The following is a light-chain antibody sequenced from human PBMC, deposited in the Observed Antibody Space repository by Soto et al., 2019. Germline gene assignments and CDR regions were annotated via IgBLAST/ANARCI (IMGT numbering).Light chain of an antibody. CDR2: DVS. CDR3: SSYTSSSTLAV. CDR1: SSDVGGYNY. V-gene: IGLV2-14*01. Sequence: HSVLTQPASVSGSPGQSITISCTGTSSDVGGYNYVSWYQQHPGKAPKLMIYDVSNRPSGVSNRFSGSKSGNTASLTISGLQAEDEADYYCSSYTSSSTLAVFGGGTKLTVL. J-gene: IGLJ2*01.